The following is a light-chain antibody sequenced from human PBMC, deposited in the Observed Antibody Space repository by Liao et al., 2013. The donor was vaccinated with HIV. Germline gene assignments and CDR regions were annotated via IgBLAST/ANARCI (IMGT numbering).Light chain of an antibody. V-gene: IGLV3-1*01. CDR1: YLGDKY. CDR2: EDT. Sequence: SYDLTQPPSVSESPGQTANITCSGDYLGDKYASWYQQKPGQSPMVVIYEDTQRPSVIPERFSGSNSGNTATLTISGTQAIDEADYYCLAWDSNSGFVFGTGTKVTVL. CDR3: LAWDSNSGFV. J-gene: IGLJ1*01.